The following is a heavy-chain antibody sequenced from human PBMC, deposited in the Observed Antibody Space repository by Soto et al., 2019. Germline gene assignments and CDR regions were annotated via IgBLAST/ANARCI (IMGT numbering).Heavy chain of an antibody. CDR1: GFTFSSYA. J-gene: IGHJ3*02. CDR3: AIPLPLCYGDTACAFDI. D-gene: IGHD4-17*01. V-gene: IGHV3-23*01. CDR2: ISGSGGST. Sequence: GGSLRLSCAASGFTFSSYAMSWVRRAPGKGLEWVSAISGSGGSTYYADSVKGRFTISRDNSKNTLYLQMNSLRAEDTAVYYCAIPLPLCYGDTACAFDIWGQGTMVTVSS.